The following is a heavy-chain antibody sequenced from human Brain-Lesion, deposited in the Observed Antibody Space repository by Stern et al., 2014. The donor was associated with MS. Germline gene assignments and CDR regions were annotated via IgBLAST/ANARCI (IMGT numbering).Heavy chain of an antibody. J-gene: IGHJ6*02. V-gene: IGHV3-7*01. CDR3: ARVYNTIYGIVTQRGSGMDV. D-gene: IGHD3-3*01. CDR2: IKQDGTEK. CDR1: GFTFGNYW. Sequence: EVQLLESGGGLVQPGGSLTISCTAAGFTFGNYWMTWVRQAPGKGLEWVATIKQDGTEKDYADSVKGRFHISRNNARNSLYLPMNSLRVEDTALYYCARVYNTIYGIVTQRGSGMDVWGQGTTVIVSS.